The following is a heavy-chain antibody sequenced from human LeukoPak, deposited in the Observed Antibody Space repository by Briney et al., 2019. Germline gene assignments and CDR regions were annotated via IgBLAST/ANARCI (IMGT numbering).Heavy chain of an antibody. J-gene: IGHJ2*01. V-gene: IGHV3-21*01. Sequence: GGSLRLSCAASGFTFNTYTMNWVRQAPGKGLEWVSSISTSSSSINYADSLKGRFTISRDNAKNSLYLQMNSLRAEDTAVYYCARWEQLAYYWYFDLWGRGTLVTVSS. CDR1: GFTFNTYT. CDR2: ISTSSSSI. D-gene: IGHD6-13*01. CDR3: ARWEQLAYYWYFDL.